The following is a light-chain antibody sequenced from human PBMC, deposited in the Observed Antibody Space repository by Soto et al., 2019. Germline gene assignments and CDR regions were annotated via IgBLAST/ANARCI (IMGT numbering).Light chain of an antibody. J-gene: IGKJ2*01. CDR3: HQYYSYVYT. CDR2: DAS. Sequence: DIQMTQSPSTLSASVGDRVTITCRASQSISNWLAWFQQKPGKAPKLLIYDASNLESGVPTRFSASGSATEFTLTISSLQPYDFATYYCHQYYSYVYTFGQGTKVEIK. CDR1: QSISNW. V-gene: IGKV1-5*01.